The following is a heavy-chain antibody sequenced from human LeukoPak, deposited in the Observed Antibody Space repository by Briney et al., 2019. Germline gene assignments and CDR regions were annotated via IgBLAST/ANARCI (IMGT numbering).Heavy chain of an antibody. CDR1: GFTFSSYA. J-gene: IGHJ6*03. V-gene: IGHV3-30*04. D-gene: IGHD3-3*01. CDR2: ISYDGSNK. CDR3: ARVPGEDRFLEWSISSYYMDV. Sequence: PGRSLRLSCAASGFTFSSYAMHWVHQAPGKGLEWVAVISYDGSNKYYADSVKGRFTISRDNSKNTLYLQMNSLRAEDTAVYYCARVPGEDRFLEWSISSYYMDVWGKGTTVTVSS.